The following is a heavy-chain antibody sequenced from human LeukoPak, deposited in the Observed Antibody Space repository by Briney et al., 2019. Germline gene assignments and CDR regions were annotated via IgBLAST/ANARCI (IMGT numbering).Heavy chain of an antibody. CDR2: INPSGGST. V-gene: IGHV1-46*01. CDR1: GYTFSSNY. CDR3: ARDSSTVTTSMEFDY. D-gene: IGHD4-17*01. Sequence: ASVKVSCKASGYTFSSNYMHWVRQAPGQGLEWMGIINPSGGSTNYAQKFQGRVTMTRDMSTSTVYMELSSLRSQDTAVYYCARDSSTVTTSMEFDYWGQGTLVTVSS. J-gene: IGHJ4*02.